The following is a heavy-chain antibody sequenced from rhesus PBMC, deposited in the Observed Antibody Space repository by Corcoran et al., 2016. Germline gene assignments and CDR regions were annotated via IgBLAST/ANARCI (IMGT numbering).Heavy chain of an antibody. CDR2: IYWDDDK. J-gene: IGHJ3*01. D-gene: IGHD2-2*01. Sequence: QVTLKESGPALVKPTQTLTLTCTFSGFSISTSGMGVGWIRQPPGKALEWLVLIYWDDDKYYKPTLKSRLTISKDNSKNQVVLTMTNMDPVDTATYYCARSGNCTSTTCYADDAFDCWGQGLRVTVSS. CDR1: GFSISTSGMG. CDR3: ARSGNCTSTTCYADDAFDC. V-gene: IGHV2-174*01.